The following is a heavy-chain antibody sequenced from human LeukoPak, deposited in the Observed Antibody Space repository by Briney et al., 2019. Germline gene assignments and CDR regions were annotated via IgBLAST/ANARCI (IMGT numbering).Heavy chain of an antibody. Sequence: PXXSLRLSCAASGFTFSSYSMNWVRQAPGKGLEWVSYISSSSSTIYYADSVKGRFTISRDNAKNSLYLQMNSLRAEDTAVYYCARDRCSGGSCYYYGMDVWGQGTTVTVSS. D-gene: IGHD2-15*01. CDR3: ARDRCSGGSCYYYGMDV. V-gene: IGHV3-48*01. CDR2: ISSSSSTI. CDR1: GFTFSSYS. J-gene: IGHJ6*02.